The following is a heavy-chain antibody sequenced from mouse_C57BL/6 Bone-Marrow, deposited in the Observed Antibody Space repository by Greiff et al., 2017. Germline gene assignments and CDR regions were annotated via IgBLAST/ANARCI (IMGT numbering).Heavy chain of an antibody. CDR1: GYTFTSYT. CDR3: ARARNSYGYLAWFAY. Sequence: VQLQQSGAELARPGASVKMSCKASGYTFTSYTMHWVKQRPGQGLEWIGYINPSSGYTKYNQKFKDKATLTADKSSSTAYMQLSSLTSEDSAVYYGARARNSYGYLAWFAYWGQGTLVTVSA. D-gene: IGHD2-2*01. CDR2: INPSSGYT. V-gene: IGHV1-4*01. J-gene: IGHJ3*01.